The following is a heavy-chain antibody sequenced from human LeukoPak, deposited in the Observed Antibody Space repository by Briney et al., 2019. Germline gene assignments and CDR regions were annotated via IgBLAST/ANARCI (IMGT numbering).Heavy chain of an antibody. CDR3: ARRPGKLRSTSHHYFDY. CDR2: ISSSSSTI. J-gene: IGHJ4*02. D-gene: IGHD1-7*01. CDR1: GFTFSSYS. Sequence: GGSLRLSCAASGFTFSSYSMNWVRQAPGKGLEWVSYISSSSSTIYYADSVKGRFTISRDNAKNSLYLQMNSLRAEDTAVYYCARRPGKLRSTSHHYFDYWGQGTLVTVSS. V-gene: IGHV3-48*04.